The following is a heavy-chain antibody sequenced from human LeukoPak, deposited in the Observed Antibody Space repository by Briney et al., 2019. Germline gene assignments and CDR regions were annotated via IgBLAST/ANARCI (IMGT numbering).Heavy chain of an antibody. Sequence: LETLSLTCTVSGGSISSSSYYWGWIRQPPGKGLEWIGSIYYSGSTYYNPSLKSRVTISVDTSKNHSSLKLSSVTAADTAVYYCARRRQWVGPFDYWGQGTLVTVSS. CDR3: ARRRQWVGPFDY. D-gene: IGHD1-26*01. CDR2: IYYSGST. V-gene: IGHV4-39*01. CDR1: GGSISSSSYY. J-gene: IGHJ4*02.